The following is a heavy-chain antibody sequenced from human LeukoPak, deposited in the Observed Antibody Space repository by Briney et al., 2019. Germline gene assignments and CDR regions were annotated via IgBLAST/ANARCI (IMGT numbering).Heavy chain of an antibody. D-gene: IGHD6-6*01. CDR2: ISSSGNTI. J-gene: IGHJ3*02. CDR1: EFTFTSYE. V-gene: IGHV3-48*03. CDR3: ARGPSIAARYDAFDI. Sequence: GVSLRLSCAASEFTFTSYELNWVRQAPGKGLEWVSYISSSGNTISYADSVKGRFTISRDNAKNSLYLQVISLRAEDTAVYYCARGPSIAARYDAFDIWGQGTMVTVSS.